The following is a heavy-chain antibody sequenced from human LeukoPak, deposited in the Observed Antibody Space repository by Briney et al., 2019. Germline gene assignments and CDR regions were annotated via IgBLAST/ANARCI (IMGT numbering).Heavy chain of an antibody. Sequence: GGSLRLSCAASGFTFSSYAMSWVRQAPGKGLVWVSRINSDGSSTSYADSVKGRFTISKDNAKNTLYLQMNSLRAEDTAVYYCAREGWLQFRGYFDLWGRGTLVTVSS. CDR3: AREGWLQFRGYFDL. D-gene: IGHD5-24*01. CDR2: INSDGSST. CDR1: GFTFSSYA. V-gene: IGHV3-74*01. J-gene: IGHJ2*01.